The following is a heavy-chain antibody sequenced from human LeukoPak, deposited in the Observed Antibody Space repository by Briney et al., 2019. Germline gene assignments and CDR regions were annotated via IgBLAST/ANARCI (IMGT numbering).Heavy chain of an antibody. D-gene: IGHD4-17*01. V-gene: IGHV1-8*03. Sequence: ASVEVSCKASGYTFTSYDINWVRQATGQGLEWMGWMNPNSGNTGYAQKFQGRVTITRNTSISTAYMELSSLRSEDTAVYYCARDPHDYGDYFWFDPWGQGTLVTVSS. CDR3: ARDPHDYGDYFWFDP. J-gene: IGHJ5*02. CDR1: GYTFTSYD. CDR2: MNPNSGNT.